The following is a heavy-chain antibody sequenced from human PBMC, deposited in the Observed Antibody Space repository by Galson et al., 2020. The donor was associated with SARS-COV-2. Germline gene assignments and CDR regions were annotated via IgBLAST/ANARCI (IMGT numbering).Heavy chain of an antibody. V-gene: IGHV4-39*01. Sequence: SETLSLTCTVSGGSISSSSYYWGWIRQPPGKGLEWIGSIYYSGSTYYNPSLKSRVTISVDTSKNQFSLKLSSVTAADTTVYYCARPARLYDSSCYRLIEYFQRWGKGTLVTVSS. CDR2: IYYSGST. J-gene: IGHJ1*01. CDR3: ARPARLYDSSCYRLIEYFQR. CDR1: GGSISSSSYY. D-gene: IGHD3-22*01.